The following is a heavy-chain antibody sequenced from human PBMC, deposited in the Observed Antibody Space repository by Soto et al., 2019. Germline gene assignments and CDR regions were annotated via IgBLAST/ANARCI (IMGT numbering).Heavy chain of an antibody. CDR1: GFTFSSYA. J-gene: IGHJ4*02. CDR2: ISGSGGST. Sequence: EVQLLESGGGLVQPGGSLRLSCAASGFTFSSYAMRWVRQAPVKGLEWVSAISGSGGSTYYADSVKGRFTISRDNSKNTLYLHMNSLRAEDTAVYYCARRGSGSDYDDWGQGTLVTVSS. CDR3: ARRGSGSDYDD. V-gene: IGHV3-23*01. D-gene: IGHD1-26*01.